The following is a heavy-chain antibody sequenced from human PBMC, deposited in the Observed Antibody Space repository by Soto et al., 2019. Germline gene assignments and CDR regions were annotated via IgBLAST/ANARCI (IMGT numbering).Heavy chain of an antibody. CDR1: GFTLSSYG. CDR3: AKDRGHIAVAAITGGGDFHI. V-gene: IGHV3-30*18. J-gene: IGHJ3*02. D-gene: IGHD6-19*01. CDR2: ISYDGDDQ. Sequence: QLVESGGGVVQPGTSLRLSCVASGFTLSSYGMHWVRQGPGKGLEWVAAISYDGDDQYYGDSGRGRFTISRDNSESTVYLQMNSPRADDTGVYYWAKDRGHIAVAAITGGGDFHIWGRGTMGAVSS.